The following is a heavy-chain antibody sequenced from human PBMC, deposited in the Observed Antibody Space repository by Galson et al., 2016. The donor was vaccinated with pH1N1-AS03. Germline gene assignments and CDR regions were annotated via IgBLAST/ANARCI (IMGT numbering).Heavy chain of an antibody. V-gene: IGHV1-2*06. CDR1: GYPFIGYY. Sequence: SVKVSCKASGYPFIGYYMHWVRQAPGQGLEWMGRIYPNNGDTVYVRNLQGRVTMTSDASTNTAYMELSSLRSDDTAVYYCGGLNTAKGEDYWGQGTLVIVSS. D-gene: IGHD5-18*01. J-gene: IGHJ4*02. CDR3: GGLNTAKGEDY. CDR2: IYPNNGDT.